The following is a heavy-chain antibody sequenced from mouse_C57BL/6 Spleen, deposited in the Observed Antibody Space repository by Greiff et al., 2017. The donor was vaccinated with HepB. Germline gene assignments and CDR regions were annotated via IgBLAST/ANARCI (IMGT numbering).Heavy chain of an antibody. CDR1: GYTLTSYW. Sequence: QVQLQQPGAELVRPGSSVKLSCKASGYTLTSYWMHWVKQRPIQGLEWIGNIDPSDSETHYNQKFKDKATLTVDKSSSTAYMQLSSLTSEDSAVYYCARDYYGSSYFYAMDYWGQGTPVTVSS. J-gene: IGHJ4*01. V-gene: IGHV1-52*01. CDR3: ARDYYGSSYFYAMDY. CDR2: IDPSDSET. D-gene: IGHD1-1*01.